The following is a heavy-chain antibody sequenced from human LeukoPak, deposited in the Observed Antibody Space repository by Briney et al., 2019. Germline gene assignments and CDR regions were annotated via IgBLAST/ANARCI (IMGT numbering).Heavy chain of an antibody. V-gene: IGHV3-48*01. D-gene: IGHD1-7*01. CDR2: ISSSSSTI. J-gene: IGHJ4*02. CDR3: ARDRYDWNSPYYFDY. Sequence: GGSLRLSCAASGFTFSHYSMNWVRQAPGKGLEWVSYISSSSSTIYYADSVKGRFTISRDNAKHSLYLQVNSLRAEDTAVYYCARDRYDWNSPYYFDYWGQGTLVTVSS. CDR1: GFTFSHYS.